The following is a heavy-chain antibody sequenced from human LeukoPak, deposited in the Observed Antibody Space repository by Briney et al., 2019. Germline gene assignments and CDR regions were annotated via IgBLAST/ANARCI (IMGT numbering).Heavy chain of an antibody. D-gene: IGHD4-23*01. CDR2: INPSGGST. J-gene: IGHJ4*02. CDR3: ARDLVGYGGNSDLPFGY. CDR1: GYTFTSYY. Sequence: ASVKVSCKASGYTFTSYYMHWVRQAPGQGLEWMGIINPSGGSTSYAQKFQGRVTMTRDTSTSTVYMELSSLRSEDTAVYYCARDLVGYGGNSDLPFGYWGQGTLVTVSS. V-gene: IGHV1-46*01.